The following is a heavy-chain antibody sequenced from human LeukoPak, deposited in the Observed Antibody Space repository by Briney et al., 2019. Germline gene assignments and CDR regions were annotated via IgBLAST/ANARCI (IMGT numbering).Heavy chain of an antibody. CDR3: ALLAVASDFDY. Sequence: GGSLRLSCAVSGFPFSVFEMNWVRQAPGKGLEWVSSIGSSGTTRYYADSVKGRFSISRDNAKNSLYLQMNSLRVEDTGVYYCALLAVASDFDYWGQGALVTVSS. CDR1: GFPFSVFE. V-gene: IGHV3-48*03. CDR2: IGSSGTTR. D-gene: IGHD6-19*01. J-gene: IGHJ4*02.